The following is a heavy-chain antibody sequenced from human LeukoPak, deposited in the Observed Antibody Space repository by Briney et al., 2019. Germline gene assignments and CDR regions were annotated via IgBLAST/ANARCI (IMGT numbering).Heavy chain of an antibody. CDR2: IIPILGIA. D-gene: IGHD3-22*01. CDR1: GYSFTHHG. J-gene: IGHJ3*02. V-gene: IGHV1-69*04. CDR3: AGTKDVIVVVIPRAFDI. Sequence: SVKVSCKASGYSFTHHGISWVRQAPGQGLEWMGRIIPILGIANYAQKFQGRVTITADKSTSTAYMELSSLRSEDTAVYYCAGTKDVIVVVIPRAFDIWGQGTMVTVSS.